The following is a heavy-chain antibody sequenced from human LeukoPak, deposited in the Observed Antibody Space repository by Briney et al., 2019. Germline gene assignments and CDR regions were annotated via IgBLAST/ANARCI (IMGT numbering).Heavy chain of an antibody. V-gene: IGHV3-11*01. CDR3: VRVLLYHGSLAFDI. J-gene: IGHJ3*02. CDR1: GFTFSDYY. D-gene: IGHD3-3*01. CDR2: ISTSGSTI. Sequence: GGSLRLSCAASGFTFSDYYMSWIRQAPGKGLEWLSYISTSGSTIHYADSVKGRFTISRDNAKKSLYLQMNSLRAEDTAVYYCVRVLLYHGSLAFDIWGQGTMVTVSS.